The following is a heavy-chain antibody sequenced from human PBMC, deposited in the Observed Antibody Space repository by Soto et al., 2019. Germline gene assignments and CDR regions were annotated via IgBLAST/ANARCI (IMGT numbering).Heavy chain of an antibody. CDR3: ARGRSRSAPFDY. CDR1: GFTFSIYG. V-gene: IGHV3-21*02. Sequence: EVQLVESGGALVQPGGSLRLSCVGSGFTFSIYGMNWVRQAPGKGLEWVSSISSSSSYIYYADSVKGRFTISRDNAKNSLYLQMNSLRAEDTAVYYCARGRSRSAPFDYWGQGTLVTVSS. J-gene: IGHJ4*02. CDR2: ISSSSSYI.